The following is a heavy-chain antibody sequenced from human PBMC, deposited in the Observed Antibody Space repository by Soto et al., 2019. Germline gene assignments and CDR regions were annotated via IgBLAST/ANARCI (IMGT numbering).Heavy chain of an antibody. D-gene: IGHD3-3*01. V-gene: IGHV4-34*01. Sequence: SETLSLTCAVYGGSFSGYYWSWIRQPPGKGLEWIGEINHSGSTNYNPSLESRVTISVDTSKNQFSLKLSSVTAADTAVYYCARGAVRSIFGVVIIFGMDVWGQGTTVTVSS. J-gene: IGHJ6*02. CDR2: INHSGST. CDR1: GGSFSGYY. CDR3: ARGAVRSIFGVVIIFGMDV.